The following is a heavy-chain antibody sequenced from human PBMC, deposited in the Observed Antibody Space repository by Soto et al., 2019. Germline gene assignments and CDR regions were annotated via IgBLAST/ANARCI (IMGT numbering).Heavy chain of an antibody. V-gene: IGHV1-69*01. CDR3: AAELGFGKLAVV. Sequence: QVQVVQSGVEVRRPRSSAKVACKASGDTFKNCVISCVRQAPGRGLEWMGGIIPLFGTTDFAQRFQGRLTLTPEESTTTAYMELSRLGAEDTATYYGAAELGFGKLAVVWGQGTKVIVSS. CDR2: IIPLFGTT. J-gene: IGHJ6*02. D-gene: IGHD7-27*01. CDR1: GDTFKNCV.